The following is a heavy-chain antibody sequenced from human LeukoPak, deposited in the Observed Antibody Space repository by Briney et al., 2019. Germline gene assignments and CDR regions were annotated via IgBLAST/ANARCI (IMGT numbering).Heavy chain of an antibody. CDR1: GYSFTSYW. D-gene: IGHD2-15*01. CDR2: IYPGDSDT. V-gene: IGHV5-51*01. CDR3: ARPVCSGGSCYSVYFDY. J-gene: IGHJ4*02. Sequence: GESLKISCKGSGYSFTSYWIGWVRRMPGKGLEWMGIIYPGDSDTRYSPSFQGQVTISADKSISTAYLQWSSLKASDTAMYYCARPVCSGGSCYSVYFDYWGQGTLVTVSS.